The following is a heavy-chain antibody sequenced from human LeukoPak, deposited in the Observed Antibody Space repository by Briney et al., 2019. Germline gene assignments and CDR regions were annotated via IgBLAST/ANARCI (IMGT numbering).Heavy chain of an antibody. D-gene: IGHD2-15*01. CDR1: GFTFTGHT. Sequence: GGSLRLSCAASGFTFTGHTMTWLRQAPGKGLEWVALISRSGGTTYYADSVKGRFTISRDNSKNTLYLQMNSLRAEDTAEYYCAKRGGTESFYYFYYMDVWGKGTTVTVSS. V-gene: IGHV3-23*01. J-gene: IGHJ6*03. CDR3: AKRGGTESFYYFYYMDV. CDR2: ISRSGGTT.